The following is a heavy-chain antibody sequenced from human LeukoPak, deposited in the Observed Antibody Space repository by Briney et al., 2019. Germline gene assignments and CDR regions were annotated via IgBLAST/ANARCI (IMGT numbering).Heavy chain of an antibody. D-gene: IGHD2-15*01. CDR1: GFTFSSYE. Sequence: QPGGSLRLSCAASGFTFSSYEMTWVRQAPGKGLEWVSYISSSGSTIYYAHSVKGRFTISRDNATNSLYLQMNSLRAEDTAVYYCASPDCSGGSCYPEDDAFDIWGQGTMVTVSS. CDR3: ASPDCSGGSCYPEDDAFDI. J-gene: IGHJ3*02. V-gene: IGHV3-48*03. CDR2: ISSSGSTI.